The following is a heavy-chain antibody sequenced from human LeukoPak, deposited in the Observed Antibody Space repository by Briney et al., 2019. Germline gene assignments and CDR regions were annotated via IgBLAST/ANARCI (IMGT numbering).Heavy chain of an antibody. CDR3: ARGVMRYSVVSGLGY. V-gene: IGHV4-59*01. CDR1: GGSFSGYY. D-gene: IGHD1-1*01. CDR2: IYYSGST. J-gene: IGHJ4*02. Sequence: PSETLSLTCAVYGGSFSGYYWSWIRQPPGKGLEWIGYIYYSGSTNYNPSLKSRVTISVDTSKNQFSLNLSSVTAADTAVYYCARGVMRYSVVSGLGYWGQGTLVTVSS.